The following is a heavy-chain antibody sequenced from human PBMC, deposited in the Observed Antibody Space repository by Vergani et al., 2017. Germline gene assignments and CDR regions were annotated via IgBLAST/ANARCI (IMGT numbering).Heavy chain of an antibody. CDR2: IYHSGST. Sequence: QLQLQESGSGLVKPSQTLSLTCAVSGGSISSGGYSWSWIRQPPGKGLEWIGYIYHSGSTYYNPSLKSRVTISVDRSKNQFSLKLSAVTAADTAVYYCASSPPGIAAEKRFDPWGQGTLVTVSS. D-gene: IGHD6-13*01. V-gene: IGHV4-30-2*01. CDR3: ASSPPGIAAEKRFDP. CDR1: GGSISSGGYS. J-gene: IGHJ5*02.